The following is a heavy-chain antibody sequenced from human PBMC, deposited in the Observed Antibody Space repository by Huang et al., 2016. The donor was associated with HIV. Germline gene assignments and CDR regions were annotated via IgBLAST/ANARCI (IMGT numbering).Heavy chain of an antibody. CDR1: GKSVSEVA. Sequence: QVQLVQIGAEVKKPGASVKVSCKVSGKSVSEVAMHWVRQAPGKGMEWSGGFDEIEGGKVYQQKVQGGVSMTEDTSTDTAYMELSGLRSVDTAVYYCVTSRKTISGGRVGWFDPWGQGTLVTVSS. CDR2: FDEIEGGK. V-gene: IGHV1-24*01. CDR3: VTSRKTISGGRVGWFDP. J-gene: IGHJ5*02. D-gene: IGHD3-3*01.